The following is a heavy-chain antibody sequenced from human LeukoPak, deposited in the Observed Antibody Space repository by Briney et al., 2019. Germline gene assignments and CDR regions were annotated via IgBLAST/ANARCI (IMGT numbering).Heavy chain of an antibody. D-gene: IGHD3-10*01. Sequence: PGGSLRLSCAASGFTFSSYIMNWVRQAPGKGLEWVSSISSSSSYIYYADSVKGRFTISRDNAKNSLYLQMNSLRAEDTAVYYCASNPKSRMVRGVGLFDPWGQGTLVTVSS. CDR2: ISSSSSYI. V-gene: IGHV3-21*01. CDR1: GFTFSSYI. CDR3: ASNPKSRMVRGVGLFDP. J-gene: IGHJ5*02.